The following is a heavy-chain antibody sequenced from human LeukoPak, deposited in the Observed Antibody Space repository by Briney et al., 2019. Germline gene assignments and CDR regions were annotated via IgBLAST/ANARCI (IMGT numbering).Heavy chain of an antibody. CDR2: IYYSGST. CDR1: GGSISSYY. J-gene: IGHJ4*02. Sequence: SETLSLTCTVSGGSISSYYRSWIRQPPGKGLEWIGYIYYSGSTNYNPSLKSRVTISVDTSKNQFSLKLSSVTAADTAVYYCARVVDTAMDVYYFDYWGQGTLVTVSS. CDR3: ARVVDTAMDVYYFDY. V-gene: IGHV4-59*01. D-gene: IGHD5-18*01.